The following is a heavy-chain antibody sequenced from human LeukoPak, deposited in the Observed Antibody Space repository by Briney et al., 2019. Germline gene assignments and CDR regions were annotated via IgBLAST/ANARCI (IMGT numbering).Heavy chain of an antibody. CDR1: GGTFSSYA. D-gene: IGHD6-19*01. CDR3: ATQTGYSSGRDY. V-gene: IGHV1-69*05. J-gene: IGHJ4*02. CDR2: IIPIFGTA. Sequence: ASVKVSCKASGGTFSSYAISWVGQAPGQGLEWMGGIIPIFGTANYAQKFQGRVTITTDVSTSTAYMELSSLRSEDTAVYYCATQTGYSSGRDYWGQGTLVTVSS.